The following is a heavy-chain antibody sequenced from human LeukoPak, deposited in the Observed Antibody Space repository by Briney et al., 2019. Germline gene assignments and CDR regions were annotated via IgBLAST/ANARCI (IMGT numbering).Heavy chain of an antibody. CDR2: IYYSGST. CDR3: ARVAPNYDFWSGYYIGAFDI. V-gene: IGHV4-59*01. Sequence: SSETLSLTCTVSGGSISSYYWSWIRQPPGKGLEWIGYIYYSGSTNYNPSLKSRVTISVDTSKNQFSLKLSSVTVADTAVYYCARVAPNYDFWSGYYIGAFDIWGQGTMVTVSS. CDR1: GGSISSYY. D-gene: IGHD3-3*01. J-gene: IGHJ3*02.